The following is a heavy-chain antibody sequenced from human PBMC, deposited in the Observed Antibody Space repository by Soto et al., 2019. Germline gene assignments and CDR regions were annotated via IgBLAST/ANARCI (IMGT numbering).Heavy chain of an antibody. CDR3: ARDQYYYDSSGPGFDY. CDR2: ISYDGSNK. D-gene: IGHD3-22*01. J-gene: IGHJ4*02. CDR1: GFTFSSYA. V-gene: IGHV3-30-3*01. Sequence: PGGSLRLSCAASGFTFSSYAMHWVRQAPGKGLEWVAVISYDGSNKYYADSVKGRFTISRDNSKNTLYLQMNSLRAEDTAVYYCARDQYYYDSSGPGFDYWGQGTLVTVYS.